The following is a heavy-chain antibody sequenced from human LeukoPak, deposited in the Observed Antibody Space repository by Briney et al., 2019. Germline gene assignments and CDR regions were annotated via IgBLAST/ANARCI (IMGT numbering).Heavy chain of an antibody. CDR3: TTNAAALDY. V-gene: IGHV1-2*02. J-gene: IGHJ4*02. Sequence: ASVKVSCKASGYTFTSYGISWVRQAPGQGLEWMGWMNPSNNGANYAQKFQGRVVMTRDTSISTAYVGLTRLTSDDTAVYYCTTNAAALDYWGQGTLVTVSS. CDR2: MNPSNNGA. CDR1: GYTFTSYG. D-gene: IGHD6-13*01.